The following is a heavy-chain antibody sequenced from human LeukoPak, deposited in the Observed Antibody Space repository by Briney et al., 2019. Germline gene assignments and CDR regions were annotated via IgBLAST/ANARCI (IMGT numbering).Heavy chain of an antibody. Sequence: GESLKISCKGSGYSFTSYWIGWVRQMPGKGLEWMGIIYPGGSDTRYSPSFQGQVTISADKSISTAYLRWSSLKASDTAMYYCARTPVEMATIMPYYFDYWGQGTLVTVSS. CDR3: ARTPVEMATIMPYYFDY. D-gene: IGHD5-24*01. V-gene: IGHV5-51*01. CDR2: IYPGGSDT. CDR1: GYSFTSYW. J-gene: IGHJ4*02.